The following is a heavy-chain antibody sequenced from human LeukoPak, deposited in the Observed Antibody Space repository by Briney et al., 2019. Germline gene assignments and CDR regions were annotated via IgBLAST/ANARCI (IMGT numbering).Heavy chain of an antibody. CDR3: ARDGPDSSGYGLDY. V-gene: IGHV3-74*01. D-gene: IGHD3-22*01. CDR2: INSDGSST. CDR1: GFTFSSYW. J-gene: IGHJ4*02. Sequence: GGSLILSCAASGFTFSSYWMHWVRQAPGKGLVWVSRINSDGSSTSYADSVKGRFTISRDNAKNTLYLQMNSLRAEDTAVYYCARDGPDSSGYGLDYWGQGTLVTVSS.